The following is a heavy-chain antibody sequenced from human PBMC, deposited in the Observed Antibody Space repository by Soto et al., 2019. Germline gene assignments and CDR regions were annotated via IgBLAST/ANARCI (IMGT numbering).Heavy chain of an antibody. D-gene: IGHD6-19*01. CDR3: AGGTSGWYD. Sequence: QVQLVQSGAEVKKPGASVKVSCKASGYTFTSYDINWVRQATGQGLEWMGWMNPNSGNTGYAQKFQGRITMTRTTSISTAYMEMSSFRSDETAVYYCAGGTSGWYDWGQGTLVTVSS. CDR1: GYTFTSYD. V-gene: IGHV1-8*01. J-gene: IGHJ4*02. CDR2: MNPNSGNT.